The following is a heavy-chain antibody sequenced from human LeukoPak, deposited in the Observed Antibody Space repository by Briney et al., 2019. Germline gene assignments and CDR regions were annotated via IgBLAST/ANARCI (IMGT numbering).Heavy chain of an antibody. V-gene: IGHV3-11*01. CDR3: ARRATDTEPHHGAFDI. Sequence: PGGSLRLSCAASGFTFSDYYMNWIRQAPGKGLEWVSYIGNNGDTIYYADSVKGRFTISRDNAKNSLYLQMNSLRAEDTAVYYCARRATDTEPHHGAFDIWGQGTMVTVSS. CDR2: IGNNGDTI. J-gene: IGHJ3*02. D-gene: IGHD2-8*02. CDR1: GFTFSDYY.